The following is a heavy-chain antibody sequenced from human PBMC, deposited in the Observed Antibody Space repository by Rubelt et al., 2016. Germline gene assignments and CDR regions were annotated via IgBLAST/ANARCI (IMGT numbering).Heavy chain of an antibody. V-gene: IGHV4-59*01. J-gene: IGHJ4*02. CDR1: GGSISSYY. CDR3: ARALSLRFLTFDY. CDR2: IYYSGST. D-gene: IGHD3-3*01. Sequence: QVQLQESGPGLVKPSETLSLTCTVSGGSISSYYWSWIRQPPGKGLEWIGYIYYSGSTNYNPSLKSRGTISVDTAKNQVSLKLSSVTAADTAVYYCARALSLRFLTFDYWGQGTLVTVSS.